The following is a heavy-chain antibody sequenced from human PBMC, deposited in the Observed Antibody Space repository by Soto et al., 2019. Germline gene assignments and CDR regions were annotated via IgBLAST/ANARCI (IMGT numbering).Heavy chain of an antibody. D-gene: IGHD1-26*01. CDR1: GFSFSSFA. V-gene: IGHV3-23*01. J-gene: IGHJ6*04. Sequence: EVLLLESGGGLVQPGGSLRLSCEASGFSFSSFAMNWVRQAPGKGLEWVSAIGDSGASTYYADSVKGRFTISRDNSRNTLYAQLNSLRAEDTAVYYCAKWVELDVWGDGTTVTVSS. CDR2: IGDSGAST. CDR3: AKWVELDV.